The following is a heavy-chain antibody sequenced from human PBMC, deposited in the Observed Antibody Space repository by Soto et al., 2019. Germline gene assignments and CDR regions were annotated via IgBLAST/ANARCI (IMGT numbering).Heavy chain of an antibody. J-gene: IGHJ6*02. CDR1: GGSISSGGYY. V-gene: IGHV4-31*03. CDR2: IYYSGTT. Sequence: QVQLQESGPGLVKPSQTLSFTCTVSGGSISSGGYYWYWIRQHPGKGLEWIGYIYYSGTTYYNPSLKSRVTISVDTSKNQFSLKLSSVTAADTAVNYCAASCVACGGFNYFGMDLWGQVTTLTVSS. CDR3: AASCVACGGFNYFGMDL. D-gene: IGHD2-21*01.